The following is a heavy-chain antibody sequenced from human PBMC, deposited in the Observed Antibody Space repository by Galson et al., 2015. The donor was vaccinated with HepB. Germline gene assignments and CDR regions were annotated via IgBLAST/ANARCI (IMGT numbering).Heavy chain of an antibody. CDR1: GFPFNNAW. Sequence: SLRLSCAASGFPFNNAWMTLVRQAPGRGLEWVGRIKSKTDGETTDYAAPVKGRFTISRDDTKNSLYLQMNSLKTEDTAVYYCTTDVYYSTYWSWLDPWGQGTLVTVSS. J-gene: IGHJ5*02. CDR3: TTDVYYSTYWSWLDP. V-gene: IGHV3-15*01. D-gene: IGHD2-8*02. CDR2: IKSKTDGETT.